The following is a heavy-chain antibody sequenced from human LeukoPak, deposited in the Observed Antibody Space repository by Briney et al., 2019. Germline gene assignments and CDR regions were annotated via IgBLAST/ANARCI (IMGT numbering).Heavy chain of an antibody. D-gene: IGHD3-22*01. Sequence: SETLSLTCTVSGGSISSGGSYWSWFRQHPGRGLEWIGYIYDSGSTFYTPSLKSRVTMSVDTSKNQFSLKLSSVTAADTAVYYCARGSSGYSFNWFGPWGQGTLVTVSS. CDR2: IYDSGST. V-gene: IGHV4-31*03. CDR3: ARGSSGYSFNWFGP. J-gene: IGHJ5*02. CDR1: GGSISSGGSY.